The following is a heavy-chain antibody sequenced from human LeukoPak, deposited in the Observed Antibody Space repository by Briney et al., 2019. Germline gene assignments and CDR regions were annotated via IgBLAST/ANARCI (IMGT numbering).Heavy chain of an antibody. CDR1: GGAISSSSYY. Sequence: SQTLSLTCTVSGGAISSSSYYWGWIRQPPGKGLEWIGSIYYSGSTYYNPSLKSRVTISVDTSKNQFSLKLSSVTAADTAVYYCARHGAAAAVLWGQGTLVTVSS. CDR3: ARHGAAAAVL. J-gene: IGHJ4*02. V-gene: IGHV4-39*01. CDR2: IYYSGST. D-gene: IGHD6-13*01.